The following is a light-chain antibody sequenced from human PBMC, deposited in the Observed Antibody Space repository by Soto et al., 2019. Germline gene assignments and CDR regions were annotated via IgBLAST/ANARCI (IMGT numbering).Light chain of an antibody. CDR1: QSVSSSY. CDR3: QQYGSSPPIT. V-gene: IGKV3-20*01. Sequence: EIVLTQSPGTLSLSPGERATLSCRASQSVSSSYLAWYQQKPGQAPRLPIYGASSRATGIPDRFSGSGSGTDFTLTISRLEPEYLAVYYCQQYGSSPPITFGQGTRLEIK. J-gene: IGKJ5*01. CDR2: GAS.